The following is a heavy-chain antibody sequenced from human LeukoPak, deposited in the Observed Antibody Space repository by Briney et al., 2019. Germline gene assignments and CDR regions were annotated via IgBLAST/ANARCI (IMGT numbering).Heavy chain of an antibody. CDR2: IDPSGSST. CDR1: GYSFTSHY. J-gene: IGHJ5*02. CDR3: ARDNSVGDIAWWFDP. V-gene: IGHV1-46*01. D-gene: IGHD3-16*02. Sequence: ASVKVSCKASGYSFTSHYMHWVRQAPGQGLEWMGLIDPSGSSTLYAQKFQGRVTMTRDMSTTTDYMELSSLRSEDTAVYYCARDNSVGDIAWWFDPWGQGTLVTVSS.